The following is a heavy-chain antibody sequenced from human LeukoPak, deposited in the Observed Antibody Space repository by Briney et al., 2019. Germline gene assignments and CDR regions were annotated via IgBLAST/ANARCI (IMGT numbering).Heavy chain of an antibody. V-gene: IGHV1-3*01. CDR2: INAGNGNT. CDR1: GYTFTSYA. CDR3: ARLEVVAATGRYYYYYGMDV. D-gene: IGHD2-15*01. J-gene: IGHJ6*02. Sequence: ASVNVSCKASGYTFTSYAMHWVLQAPGQRLEWMGWINAGNGNTKYSQKFQGRVTITRDTSASTAYMELSSLRSEDTAVYYCARLEVVAATGRYYYYYGMDVWGQGTTVTVSS.